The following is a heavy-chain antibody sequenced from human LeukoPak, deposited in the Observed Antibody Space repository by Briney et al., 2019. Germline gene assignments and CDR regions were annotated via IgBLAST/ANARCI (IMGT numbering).Heavy chain of an antibody. V-gene: IGHV3-48*03. Sequence: GGSLRLSCAASGFTFSSYEMNWVRQAPGKGLEWVSYISSSGSTIYYADSVKGRFTISRDNAKNSLYLQMNSLRAEDTAVHYCARAPASLKVNYFDYWGQGTLVTVSS. CDR2: ISSSGSTI. J-gene: IGHJ4*02. CDR3: ARAPASLKVNYFDY. CDR1: GFTFSSYE. D-gene: IGHD6-6*01.